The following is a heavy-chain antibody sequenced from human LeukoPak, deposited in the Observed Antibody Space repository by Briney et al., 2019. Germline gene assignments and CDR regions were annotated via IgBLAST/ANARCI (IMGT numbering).Heavy chain of an antibody. D-gene: IGHD2-2*01. CDR3: AKAPRWCSSTSCYDAYFQH. CDR1: GFTFSTYF. CDR2: INQDGTEK. V-gene: IGHV3-7*03. J-gene: IGHJ1*01. Sequence: GGSLRLSCAASGFTFSTYFLTWVRQAPGKGLEWVANINQDGTEKQYVDSVKGRFTISRDNAKNSLYLQMNSLRAEDTAVYYCAKAPRWCSSTSCYDAYFQHWGQGTLVTVSS.